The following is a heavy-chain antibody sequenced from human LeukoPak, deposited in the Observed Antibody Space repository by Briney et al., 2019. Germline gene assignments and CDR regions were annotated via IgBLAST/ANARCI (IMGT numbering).Heavy chain of an antibody. CDR2: IYSGGST. V-gene: IGHV3-66*01. Sequence: PGGSLRLSCAASGSTVSSNYMSWVRQAPRKGLEWVSVIYSGGSTYYADSVKGRFTISRDNSKNTLYLQMNSLRAEDTAVYYCARDGSFYYYDSSGYQGAFDIWGQGTMVTVSS. CDR3: ARDGSFYYYDSSGYQGAFDI. CDR1: GSTVSSNY. J-gene: IGHJ3*02. D-gene: IGHD3-22*01.